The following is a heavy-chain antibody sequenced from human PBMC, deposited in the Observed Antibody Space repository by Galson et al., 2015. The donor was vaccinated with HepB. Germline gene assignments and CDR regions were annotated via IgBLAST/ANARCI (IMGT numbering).Heavy chain of an antibody. CDR3: ARDLRPTNFGVFTLDY. CDR1: GYTFSTYG. V-gene: IGHV1-2*06. Sequence: SVKVSCKASGYTFSTYGITWVRQAPGQGLEWVGRINPNSGGTNHAQKFQGRVTLTRTTSSKTAYMELTSLKPDDSAVYYCARDLRPTNFGVFTLDYWGQGSLVTVSS. D-gene: IGHD3-3*01. CDR2: INPNSGGT. J-gene: IGHJ4*02.